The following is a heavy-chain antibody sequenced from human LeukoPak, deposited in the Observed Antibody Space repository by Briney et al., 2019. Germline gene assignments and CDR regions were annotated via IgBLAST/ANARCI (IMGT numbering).Heavy chain of an antibody. CDR2: IKYDGSEK. CDR3: ARDSVRGRPLVAFDI. CDR1: GFTFSTYW. Sequence: PGGSLRLSCAASGFTFSTYWMNWVRQAPGKGLEWVANIKYDGSEKYYVDSVKGRFTISRDNAENSLHLQMNSLRAEDTAVYYCARDSVRGRPLVAFDIWAKGQWSPSLQ. V-gene: IGHV3-7*01. D-gene: IGHD6-6*01. J-gene: IGHJ3*02.